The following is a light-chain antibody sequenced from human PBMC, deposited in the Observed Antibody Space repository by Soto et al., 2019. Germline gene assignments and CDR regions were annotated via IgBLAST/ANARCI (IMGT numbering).Light chain of an antibody. Sequence: DIQMTQSPSSLSASVGDRVTITCRASQTISSYLNWYQQKPGKAPNFLIYAASSLQSGVPSRFSGSGSGTDFTLTISSLQPEDFATYYCQQSYSIPFTFGPGTKVDIK. J-gene: IGKJ3*01. CDR3: QQSYSIPFT. V-gene: IGKV1-39*01. CDR2: AAS. CDR1: QTISSY.